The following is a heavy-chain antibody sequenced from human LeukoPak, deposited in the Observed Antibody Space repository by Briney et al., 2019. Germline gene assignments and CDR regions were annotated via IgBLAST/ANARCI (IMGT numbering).Heavy chain of an antibody. CDR1: GGSISSYY. J-gene: IGHJ4*02. CDR2: IYYSGST. D-gene: IGHD3-10*01. V-gene: IGHV4-59*01. CDR3: ARHYYGSGSYLYFDY. Sequence: TLSLTCTVSGGSISSYYWSWVRQPPGKGLEWIGYIYYSGSTNYNPSLKSRVTISVDTSKNQFSLKLSSVTAADTAVYYCARHYYGSGSYLYFDYWGQGTLVTVSS.